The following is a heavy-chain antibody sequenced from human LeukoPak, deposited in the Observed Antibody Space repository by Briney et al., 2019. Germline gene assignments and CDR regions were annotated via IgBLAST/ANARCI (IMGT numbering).Heavy chain of an antibody. CDR3: ARLTLSANDWCYDY. CDR2: IKEDGSEK. D-gene: IGHD5-12*01. J-gene: IGHJ4*02. Sequence: PGGSLRLSCAASGFTFSAYWMRWVRQAPGKGLEWVASIKEDGSEKYYVDSVKGRFTISRDNAKNSLYLQMNSRRAEDTAVYYCARLTLSANDWCYDYWGQGTLVTVSS. CDR1: GFTFSAYW. V-gene: IGHV3-7*01.